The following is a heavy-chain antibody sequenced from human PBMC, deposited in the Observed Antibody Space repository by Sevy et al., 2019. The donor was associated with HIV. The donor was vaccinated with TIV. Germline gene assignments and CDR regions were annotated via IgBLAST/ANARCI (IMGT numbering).Heavy chain of an antibody. J-gene: IGHJ4*01. V-gene: IGHV3-30-3*01. D-gene: IGHD2-2*01. CDR2: ISYEGTET. CDR1: GFAFSTHA. CDR3: ARDAWNSVQWYPLY. Sequence: GGCLRLSCAASGFAFSTHAMHWVRQAPGKGLEWVAVISYEGTETLYAASVEGRFTISRDNSKNMLSLQINSLRPEDTAVYYCARDAWNSVQWYPLYWGHGTLVTVSS.